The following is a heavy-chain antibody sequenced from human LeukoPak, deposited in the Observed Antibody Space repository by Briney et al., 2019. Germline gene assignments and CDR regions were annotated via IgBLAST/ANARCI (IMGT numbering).Heavy chain of an antibody. V-gene: IGHV4-30-2*01. CDR2: IYHSGST. D-gene: IGHD1-1*01. Sequence: PSETLSLTCAVSGGSLSSGGYSWSWLRQPPGTGLEWIGYIYHSGSTYYNPSLKSRVTISVDRSKNQFSLKLSSVTAADTAVYYCARAVSGTPRWFDPWGQGTLVTVSS. J-gene: IGHJ5*02. CDR3: ARAVSGTPRWFDP. CDR1: GGSLSSGGYS.